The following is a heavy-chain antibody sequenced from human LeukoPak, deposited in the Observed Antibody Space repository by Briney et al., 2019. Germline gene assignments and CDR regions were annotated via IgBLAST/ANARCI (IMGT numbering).Heavy chain of an antibody. CDR2: IYYSGST. V-gene: IGHV4-31*03. J-gene: IGHJ4*02. D-gene: IGHD3-10*01. CDR3: ARGKGSGSYYKPYYFDY. CDR1: GGSISSGGYY. Sequence: PSETLSLTCTVSGGSISSGGYYWSWIRQHPGKGLEWIGYIYYSGSTYYNPSLKSRVTISVDTSKNQFSLKLSSVTAADTAVYYCARGKGSGSYYKPYYFDYWGQGTLVTVSS.